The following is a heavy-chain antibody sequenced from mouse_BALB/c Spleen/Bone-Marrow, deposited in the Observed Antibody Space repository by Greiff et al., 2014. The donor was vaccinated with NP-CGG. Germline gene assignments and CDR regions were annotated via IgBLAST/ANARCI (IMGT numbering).Heavy chain of an antibody. CDR2: ISSGGSYT. CDR1: GFSFSSYA. V-gene: IGHV5-9-3*01. Sequence: EVQRVESGGGLVKPGGSLKLSCAASGFSFSSYAMSWVRQTPEKRLEWVATISSGGSYTYQADSVKGRFTISRDTAKNTLYLQMSRLRSEDTAMYYCARQDYYGSSPHWYFDVWGAGTTVTVSS. CDR3: ARQDYYGSSPHWYFDV. D-gene: IGHD1-1*01. J-gene: IGHJ1*01.